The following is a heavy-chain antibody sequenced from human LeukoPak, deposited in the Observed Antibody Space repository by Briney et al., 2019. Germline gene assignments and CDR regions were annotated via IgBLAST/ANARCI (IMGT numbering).Heavy chain of an antibody. CDR2: IYYSGST. D-gene: IGHD2-2*02. CDR3: ARGLPAIGYYFDY. CDR1: GGSIGSYY. J-gene: IGHJ4*02. Sequence: SETLSLTCTVSGGSIGSYYWSWIRQPPGKGLEWIGYIYYSGSTNYNPSLKSRVTISVDTSKNQFSLKLSSVTAADTAVYYCARGLPAIGYYFDYWGQGTLVTVSS. V-gene: IGHV4-59*01.